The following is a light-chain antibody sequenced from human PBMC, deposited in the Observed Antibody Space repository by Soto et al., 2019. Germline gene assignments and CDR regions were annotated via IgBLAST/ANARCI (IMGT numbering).Light chain of an antibody. V-gene: IGLV2-14*01. CDR1: SSDGGGYNY. CDR2: EVS. Sequence: QSVLTQPASVSGSPGQSITISCIGTSSDGGGYNYVSWYQQHPGKAPKLMIYEVSNRPSGVSNRFSGSKSGNTASLTISGLQAEDEADYYCSSYTSTSTKVFGTGTKVTVL. CDR3: SSYTSTSTKV. J-gene: IGLJ1*01.